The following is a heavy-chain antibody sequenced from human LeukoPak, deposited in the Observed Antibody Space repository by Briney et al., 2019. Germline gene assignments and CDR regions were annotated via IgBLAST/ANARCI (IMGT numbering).Heavy chain of an antibody. V-gene: IGHV3-7*01. D-gene: IGHD3-10*01. CDR3: GRWGVNAGLDR. J-gene: IGHJ5*02. CDR2: IWPDARDT. Sequence: GGSLRLSCAASGFTLFNWVRQGPGKGLEWVANIWPDARDTYHVDSVRGRFTISRDNAQNSLNLQMNSLRVEDSAVYYCGRWGVNAGLDRWGQGTLVSVSS. CDR1: GFTL.